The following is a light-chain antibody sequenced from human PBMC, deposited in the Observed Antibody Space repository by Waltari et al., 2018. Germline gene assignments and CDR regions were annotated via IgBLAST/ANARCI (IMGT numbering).Light chain of an antibody. V-gene: IGKV1-12*01. CDR1: QGLNSW. Sequence: DIQMTQSPSSVSASVGDRVTITGRASQGLNSWLAWYQQKPGKAPKRLIYAASNLQNGVPSRFSASGSGTEFILTISSLQPEDFATYYCQQGDLFPLTFGSGTRVTIK. CDR2: AAS. CDR3: QQGDLFPLT. J-gene: IGKJ4*01.